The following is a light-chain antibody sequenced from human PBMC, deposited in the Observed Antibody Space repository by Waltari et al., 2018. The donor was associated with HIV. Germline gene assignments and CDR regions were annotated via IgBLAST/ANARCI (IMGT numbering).Light chain of an antibody. CDR3: QSYYLNNVV. V-gene: IGLV6-57*01. Sequence: NFMLTQPHSLSESPGKTVTISCTRSSGNIASYFVQWYQQRPGRSPTTVIYEDKRRPSGVPERFSGSIDTSSNSASLTISGLETEDEADYYCQSYYLNNVVFGGGTKLTVL. CDR1: SGNIASYF. CDR2: EDK. J-gene: IGLJ2*01.